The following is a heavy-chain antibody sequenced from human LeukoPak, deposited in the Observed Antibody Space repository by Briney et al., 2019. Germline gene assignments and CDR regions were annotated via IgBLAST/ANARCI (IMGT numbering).Heavy chain of an antibody. V-gene: IGHV3-23*01. CDR2: ISPSGGIT. J-gene: IGHJ6*03. CDR3: AKVAISMVRGVNYYMDV. D-gene: IGHD3-10*01. CDR1: GFTFSSHG. Sequence: GGSLRLSCAASGFTFSSHGMNWVRQAPGKGLEWVSGISPSGGITYYTDSVKGRFTISRDNSKNTVYLQMNSLRAEDTAVYYCAKVAISMVRGVNYYMDVWGKGTTVTISS.